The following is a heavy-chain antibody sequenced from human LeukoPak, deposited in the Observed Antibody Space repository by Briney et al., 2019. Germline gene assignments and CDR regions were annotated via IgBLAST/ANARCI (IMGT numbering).Heavy chain of an antibody. CDR1: GGSISSSSCY. J-gene: IGHJ5*02. Sequence: SETLSLTCTVSGGSISSSSCYWGWIRQPPGKGLEWIGSIYYSGSTYYNPSLKSRVTISVDTSKNQFSLKLSSVTAADTAVYYCARHGLGYCSSTNCYALNPWGQGTLVTVSS. CDR3: ARHGLGYCSSTNCYALNP. V-gene: IGHV4-39*01. D-gene: IGHD2-2*01. CDR2: IYYSGST.